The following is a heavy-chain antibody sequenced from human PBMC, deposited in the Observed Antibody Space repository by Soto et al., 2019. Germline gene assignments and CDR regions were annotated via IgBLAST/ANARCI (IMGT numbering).Heavy chain of an antibody. D-gene: IGHD3-3*01. CDR3: AKDPIFGVVKSSALPSYYYGMDV. CDR1: GGSISSGGYY. J-gene: IGHJ6*02. V-gene: IGHV4-61*08. Sequence: SETLSLTCAVSGGSISSGGYYWSWIRQPPGKGLQCIGYIYNGAITNYNPSLESRVTMSMDTSNNQFSLKVTSVTAADTAVYYCAKDPIFGVVKSSALPSYYYGMDVWGQGTTVTVSS. CDR2: IYNGAIT.